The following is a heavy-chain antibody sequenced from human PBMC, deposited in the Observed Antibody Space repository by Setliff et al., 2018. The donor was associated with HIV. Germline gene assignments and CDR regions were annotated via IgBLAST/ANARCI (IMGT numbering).Heavy chain of an antibody. J-gene: IGHJ4*02. V-gene: IGHV3-7*03. CDR2: IKQDGSEK. D-gene: IGHD7-27*01. CDR1: GFTFSNYW. Sequence: ESLKISCAASGFTFSNYWMTWVRQAPGKGLECVANIKQDGSEKYYVDSVKGRFTVSRNNAENSLSLQMNSLTVDDTAIYYCASDLNWASADYWGQGILVTVSS. CDR3: ASDLNWASADY.